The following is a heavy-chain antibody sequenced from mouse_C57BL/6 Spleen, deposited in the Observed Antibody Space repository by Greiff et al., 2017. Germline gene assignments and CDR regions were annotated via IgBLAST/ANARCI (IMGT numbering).Heavy chain of an antibody. CDR1: GFTFSDFY. D-gene: IGHD2-3*01. CDR3: ARDANGYYGGSMDY. J-gene: IGHJ4*01. CDR2: SSNKANDYTT. V-gene: IGHV7-1*01. Sequence: EVKVVESGGGLVQSGRSLRLSCATSGFTFSDFYMEWVRQAPGKGLEWIAASSNKANDYTTEYSSSVKGRFIVSRDTSKSNIYLQRNALRAEDTAIYYSARDANGYYGGSMDYWGKGTSVTVSS.